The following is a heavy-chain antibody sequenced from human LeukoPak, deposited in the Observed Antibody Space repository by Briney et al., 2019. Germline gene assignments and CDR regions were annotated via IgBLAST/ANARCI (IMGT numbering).Heavy chain of an antibody. J-gene: IGHJ4*02. Sequence: GGSLRLSCAASGFTFSSNGMHWARQAPGKGLEWVALIWYDGSNKYYADSVKGRFTISRDNSKNTLCLQMNSLRAEDTAVYYCARLSGSYFDYWGQGTLVTVSS. D-gene: IGHD1-26*01. CDR3: ARLSGSYFDY. CDR2: IWYDGSNK. CDR1: GFTFSSNG. V-gene: IGHV3-33*01.